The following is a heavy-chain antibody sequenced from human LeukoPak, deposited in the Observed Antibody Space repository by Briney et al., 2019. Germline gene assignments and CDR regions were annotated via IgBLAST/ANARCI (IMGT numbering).Heavy chain of an antibody. CDR2: LSYDGSIK. D-gene: IGHD1-26*01. J-gene: IGHJ6*02. Sequence: GGSLRLSCAASGFTFSHYVMHWVRQAPGKGLEWVTVLSYDGSIKYYADSVKGRFTISRDNSKNTLYLQMNSLRTEDTALYYCARDDSGRDYSMDVWGQGTTVTVSS. V-gene: IGHV3-30*03. CDR1: GFTFSHYV. CDR3: ARDDSGRDYSMDV.